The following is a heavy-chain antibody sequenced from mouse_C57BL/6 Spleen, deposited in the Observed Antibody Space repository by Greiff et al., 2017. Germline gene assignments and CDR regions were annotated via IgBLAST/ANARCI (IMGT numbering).Heavy chain of an antibody. V-gene: IGHV14-3*01. CDR1: GFTITNTY. CDR2: INPANGDT. J-gene: IGHJ2*01. Sequence: VQLQQSVAELVRPGASVKLSCTASGFTITNTYMTWVKQRPDQGLEWIGRINPANGDTNYAPKFQGKATITADTSSNTAYLQLSSLTSEDTAIYYCASLSCDGYYDYWGQGTTLTVSS. D-gene: IGHD2-3*01. CDR3: ASLSCDGYYDY.